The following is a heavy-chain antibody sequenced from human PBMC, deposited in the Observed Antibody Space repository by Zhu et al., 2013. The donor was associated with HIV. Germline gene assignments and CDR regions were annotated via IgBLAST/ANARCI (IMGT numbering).Heavy chain of an antibody. CDR3: ARVLRDSSWHNWFDP. D-gene: IGHD2-21*02. Sequence: QVQLVQSGAEVRKPGASVKVSCKAFGYTFMNYDINWVRQATGQGLEWMGWMNPKSGNTGYAQKFQGRVTMSRNNSITTAYMGLRNLRSEDTAVYYCARVLRDSSWHNWFDPWGQGTLVTVSS. V-gene: IGHV1-8*01. CDR2: MNPKSGNT. J-gene: IGHJ5*02. CDR1: GYTFMNYD.